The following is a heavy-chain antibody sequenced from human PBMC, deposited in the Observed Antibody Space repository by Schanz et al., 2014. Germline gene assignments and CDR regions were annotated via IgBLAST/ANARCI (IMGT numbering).Heavy chain of an antibody. Sequence: QVQLVQSGAEVKQPGASVKVSCKASGYTFTSYYMHWVRQAPGQGLEWMGIINPSGGSTSYAKKFQGRFTMTRDTSTTTVYMELSSLRSDDTAMYYCVTEKRMESGTWAKAFDIWGQGTWVTVSS. D-gene: IGHD3-3*01. CDR2: INPSGGST. V-gene: IGHV1-46*01. J-gene: IGHJ3*02. CDR1: GYTFTSYY. CDR3: VTEKRMESGTWAKAFDI.